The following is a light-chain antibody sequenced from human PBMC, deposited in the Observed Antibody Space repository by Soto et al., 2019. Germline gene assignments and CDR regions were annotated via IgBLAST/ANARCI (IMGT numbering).Light chain of an antibody. CDR1: HTISTTY. V-gene: IGKV3-20*01. CDR2: GSS. Sequence: EIVLTQSPGTLSLSPGERATLSCMASHTISTTYFNWYQQKPGQAPRLLIYGSSNRATGIPDRFSGSGSGTDFTLTISRLEPEDFAVYYCQQYNNWPPITFGQGTRLEIK. CDR3: QQYNNWPPIT. J-gene: IGKJ5*01.